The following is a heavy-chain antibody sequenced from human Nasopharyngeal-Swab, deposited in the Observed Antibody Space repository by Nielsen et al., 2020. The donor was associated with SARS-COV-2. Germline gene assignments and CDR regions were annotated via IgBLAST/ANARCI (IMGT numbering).Heavy chain of an antibody. Sequence: WIRQPPGKGPEWVSSISSSSSYIYYADSVKGRFTISRDNAKNSLYLQMNSLRAEDTAVYYCARDTGGPFDYWGQGTLVTVSS. J-gene: IGHJ4*02. D-gene: IGHD3-16*01. CDR3: ARDTGGPFDY. CDR2: ISSSSSYI. V-gene: IGHV3-21*01.